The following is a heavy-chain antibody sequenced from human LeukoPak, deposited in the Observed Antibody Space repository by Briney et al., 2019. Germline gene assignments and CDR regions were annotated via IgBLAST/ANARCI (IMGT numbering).Heavy chain of an antibody. D-gene: IGHD4-17*01. CDR3: ATYDYGDYVGPFDY. CDR2: INPNSGGT. V-gene: IGHV1-2*02. Sequence: ASVKVSCKASGYTFTGYYMHWVRQAPGQGLEWMGWINPNSGGTNYAQKFQGRVTMTRDTSISTAYMELSRLRSDDTAVYYCATYDYGDYVGPFDYWGQGTLVTVSS. J-gene: IGHJ4*02. CDR1: GYTFTGYY.